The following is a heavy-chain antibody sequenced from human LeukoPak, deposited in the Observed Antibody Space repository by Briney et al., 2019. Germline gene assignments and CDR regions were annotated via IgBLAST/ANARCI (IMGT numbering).Heavy chain of an antibody. V-gene: IGHV1-69*13. J-gene: IGHJ6*03. CDR2: IIPIFGTA. Sequence: ASVKVSCKASGGTFSSYAISWVRQAPGQGLEWMGGIIPIFGTANYAQKFQGRVTITADESTSTAYMELSSLRPEDTAVYYCVWGGSGSYSPYYYYYMDVWGKGTTVTISS. CDR1: GGTFSSYA. CDR3: VWGGSGSYSPYYYYYMDV. D-gene: IGHD3-10*01.